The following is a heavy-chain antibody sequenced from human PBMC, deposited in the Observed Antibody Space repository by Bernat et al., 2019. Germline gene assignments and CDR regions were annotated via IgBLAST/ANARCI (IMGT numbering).Heavy chain of an antibody. CDR1: GFTFSSYA. CDR3: AKALYYDFWSGHFDY. Sequence: EVQLLESGGGLVQPGGSLRLSCAASGFTFSSYAMSWVRQAPGKGLEWVSVISGSGGSTYYADSVKGRFTISRDNSKNTLYLQMNSLRAEDTAVYYCAKALYYDFWSGHFDYWGQGTLVTVSS. D-gene: IGHD3-3*01. CDR2: ISGSGGST. J-gene: IGHJ4*02. V-gene: IGHV3-23*01.